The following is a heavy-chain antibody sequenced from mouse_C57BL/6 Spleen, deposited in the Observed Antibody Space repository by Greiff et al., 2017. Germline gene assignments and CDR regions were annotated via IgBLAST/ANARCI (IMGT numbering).Heavy chain of an antibody. CDR3: ARWDYGSGDY. CDR1: GYTFTDYY. D-gene: IGHD1-1*01. CDR2: IYPGSGNT. Sequence: QVQLQQSGAELVRPGASVKLSCKASGYTFTDYYINWVKQRPGQGLEWIARIYPGSGNTYYNEKFKGKATLTAEKSSSTAYMQLSSLTSEDSAVYFCARWDYGSGDYWGQGTTLTVSS. J-gene: IGHJ2*01. V-gene: IGHV1-76*01.